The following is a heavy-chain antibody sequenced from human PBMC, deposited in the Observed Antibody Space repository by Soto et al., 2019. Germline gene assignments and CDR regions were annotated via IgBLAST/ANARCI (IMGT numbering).Heavy chain of an antibody. Sequence: EVQLVESGGGLVQPGGSLRLSCAASGFTFSDHYMDWVRQAPGKGLEWVGRIRNKAHSYTTEYAASAKGRFTISRDDSTNSLYLQMNSLKPEDTAVYYCARGGTMVQFDYWGQGPLVAVAS. CDR1: GFTFSDHY. CDR2: IRNKAHSYTT. J-gene: IGHJ4*02. V-gene: IGHV3-72*01. CDR3: ARGGTMVQFDY. D-gene: IGHD3-10*01.